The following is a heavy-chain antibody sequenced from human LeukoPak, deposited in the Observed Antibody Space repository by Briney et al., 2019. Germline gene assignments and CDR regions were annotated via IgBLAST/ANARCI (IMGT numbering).Heavy chain of an antibody. CDR1: GYTFTGYY. CDR3: ARGGTRVAYGMDV. Sequence: APVKVSCKASGYTFTGYYMHWVRQAPGQGLEWTGWINPNSGGTNYAQKFQGWVTMTRDTSISTAYMELSRLRSDDTAVYYCARGGTRVAYGMDVWGQGTTVTVSS. J-gene: IGHJ6*02. CDR2: INPNSGGT. D-gene: IGHD3-3*01. V-gene: IGHV1-2*04.